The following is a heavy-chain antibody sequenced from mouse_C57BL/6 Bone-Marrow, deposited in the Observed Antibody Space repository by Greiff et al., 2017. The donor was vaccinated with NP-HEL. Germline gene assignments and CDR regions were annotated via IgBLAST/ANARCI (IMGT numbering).Heavy chain of an antibody. J-gene: IGHJ3*01. CDR3: ARWGTGRTWFAY. CDR2: IYPRGGNT. D-gene: IGHD4-1*01. CDR1: GYTFTSYG. V-gene: IGHV1-81*01. Sequence: QVQLQQSGAELARPGASVKLSCKASGYTFTSYGISWVKQRTGQGLEWIGEIYPRGGNTYYNEKFKGKATLTADKSSNTAYMELRSLTSEDSAVYFCARWGTGRTWFAYWGQGTLLTVSA.